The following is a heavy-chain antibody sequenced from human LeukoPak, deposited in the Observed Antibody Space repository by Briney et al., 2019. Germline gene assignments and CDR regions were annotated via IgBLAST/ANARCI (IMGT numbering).Heavy chain of an antibody. D-gene: IGHD3-16*01. CDR2: ISISSSYI. V-gene: IGHV3-21*01. J-gene: IGHJ4*02. CDR3: ARDGVGADSDY. Sequence: PGGSLRLFCAASGFTFSSYSMNWVRQAPGKGLEWVSSISISSSYIYYADSVKGRFTISRDNAKNSLYLKMNSLRAEDTAVYYCARDGVGADSDYWGQGTLVTVSS. CDR1: GFTFSSYS.